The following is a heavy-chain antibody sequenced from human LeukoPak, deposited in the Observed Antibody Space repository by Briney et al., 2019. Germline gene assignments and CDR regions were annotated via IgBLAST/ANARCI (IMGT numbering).Heavy chain of an antibody. J-gene: IGHJ4*02. V-gene: IGHV3-48*01. Sequence: GGSLRLSCAASGFTFSSYSMNWVRQAPGKGLEWVSYISSSSSTIYYADSVKGRFTISRDNAKNSLYLQMNSLRAEDTAVYYFPRSHIAPGYHGGQGTLVPLPT. CDR3: PRSHIAPGYH. D-gene: IGHD2-2*01. CDR1: GFTFSSYS. CDR2: ISSSSSTI.